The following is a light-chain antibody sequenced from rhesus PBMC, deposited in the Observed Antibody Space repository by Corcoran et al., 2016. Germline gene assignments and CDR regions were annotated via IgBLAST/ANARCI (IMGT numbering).Light chain of an antibody. V-gene: IGKV1S14*01. CDR3: QQHNSYPHS. Sequence: DIQMTQSPSSLSASVGDTVTITCRASQDISNYLAWYQQKPGKAPKPLIYSASNLESGVPSRFSGSGSGTGFTLTISSLQPGDIATYYCQQHNSYPHSFGHGTKVEIK. CDR2: SAS. J-gene: IGKJ2*01. CDR1: QDISNY.